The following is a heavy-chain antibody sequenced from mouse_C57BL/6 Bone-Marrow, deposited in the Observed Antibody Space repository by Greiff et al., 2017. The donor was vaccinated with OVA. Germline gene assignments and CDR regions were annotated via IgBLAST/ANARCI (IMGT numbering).Heavy chain of an antibody. CDR1: EYAFPSHD. CDR2: INSDGGST. Sequence: DVLLVESGGGLVQPGASLKLSCESNEYAFPSHDMSWVRKTPEKRLELVAAINSDGGSTYYPDTMERRFTISRDNAKKTLYLQMSSLRSEDTAVYYCARRRGSYGYFDVWGTGTTVTVSS. J-gene: IGHJ1*03. V-gene: IGHV5-2*03. D-gene: IGHD1-1*01. CDR3: ARRRGSYGYFDV.